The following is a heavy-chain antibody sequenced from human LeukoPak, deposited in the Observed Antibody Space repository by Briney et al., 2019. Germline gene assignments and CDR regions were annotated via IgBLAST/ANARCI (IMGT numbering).Heavy chain of an antibody. CDR1: GFTFDDYG. CDR3: ARESRGYS. J-gene: IGHJ4*02. Sequence: PGGSLRLSCAASGFTFDDYGMSWVRQAPGKGLEWVSSISSSSSYIYYADSVKGRFTISRDNAKNSLYLQMNSLRAEDTAVYYCARESRGYSWGQGTLVTVSS. V-gene: IGHV3-21*01. CDR2: ISSSSSYI. D-gene: IGHD5-18*01.